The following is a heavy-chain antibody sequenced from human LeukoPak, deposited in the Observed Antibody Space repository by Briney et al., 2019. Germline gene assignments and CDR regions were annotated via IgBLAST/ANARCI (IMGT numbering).Heavy chain of an antibody. CDR2: INTDGSST. D-gene: IGHD1-26*01. CDR1: GFTFSSYW. V-gene: IGHV3-74*01. J-gene: IGHJ1*01. Sequence: PGGSLRLSCAASGFTFSSYWMHWVRQAPGKGLVWVSRINTDGSSTSYADSVKGRFTISRDNSKNTLYLQMNSLRAEDTAVYYCAKDLKDSGSYYAAEYFQHWGQGTLVTVSS. CDR3: AKDLKDSGSYYAAEYFQH.